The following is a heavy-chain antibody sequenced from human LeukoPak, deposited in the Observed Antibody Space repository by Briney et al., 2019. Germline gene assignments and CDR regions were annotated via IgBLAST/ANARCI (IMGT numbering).Heavy chain of an antibody. D-gene: IGHD6-19*01. CDR3: ASQWLVPLSAFDI. J-gene: IGHJ3*02. CDR2: IYSSGST. CDR1: GGSISSYY. Sequence: SETLSLTCTVSGGSISSYYWSWIRQPAGKGLEWIGRIYSSGSTNYNPSLKSRVTISVDTSKNQFSLKLSSVTAADTAVYYCASQWLVPLSAFDIWGQGTMVTVSS. V-gene: IGHV4-4*07.